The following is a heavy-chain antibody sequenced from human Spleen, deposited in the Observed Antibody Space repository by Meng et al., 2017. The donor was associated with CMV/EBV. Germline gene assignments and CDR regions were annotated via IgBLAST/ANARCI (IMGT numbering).Heavy chain of an antibody. Sequence: LSLTCAASGFTFSSYAMHWVRQAPGKGLEWVAVISYDGSNKYYADSVKGRFTISRDNSKNTLYLQMNSLRADDTAVYYCARVGANIEEYQLLTSSIQHWGQGTLVTVSS. CDR1: GFTFSSYA. CDR3: ARVGANIEEYQLLTSSIQH. CDR2: ISYDGSNK. V-gene: IGHV3-30-3*01. J-gene: IGHJ1*01. D-gene: IGHD2-2*01.